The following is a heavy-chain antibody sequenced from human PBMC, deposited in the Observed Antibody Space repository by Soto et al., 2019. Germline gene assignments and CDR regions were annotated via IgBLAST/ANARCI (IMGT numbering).Heavy chain of an antibody. J-gene: IGHJ4*02. V-gene: IGHV1-3*01. Sequence: ASVKVSCKASGYTFTSYAMHWVRQAPGQRLEWMGWINAGNGNTKYSQKSQGRVTITRDTSASTAYMELSSLRSEDTAVYYCARDRKWLLGSFDYWGQGTLVTVSS. D-gene: IGHD5-12*01. CDR3: ARDRKWLLGSFDY. CDR1: GYTFTSYA. CDR2: INAGNGNT.